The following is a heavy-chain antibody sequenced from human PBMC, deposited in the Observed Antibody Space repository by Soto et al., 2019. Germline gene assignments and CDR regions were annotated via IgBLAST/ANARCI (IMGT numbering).Heavy chain of an antibody. CDR3: AGGITIFSDY. CDR2: IYYSGST. Sequence: PSETLSLTCTVSGGSISSYYWSWIRQPPGKGLEWIGYIYYSGSTNYNPSLKSRVTISVDTSKNQFSLKLSSVTAADTAVYYCAGGITIFSDYWGQGTLVTVSS. D-gene: IGHD3-3*01. J-gene: IGHJ4*02. CDR1: GGSISSYY. V-gene: IGHV4-59*01.